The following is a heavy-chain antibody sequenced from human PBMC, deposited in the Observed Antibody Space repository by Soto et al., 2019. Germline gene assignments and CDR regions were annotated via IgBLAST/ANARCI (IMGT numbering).Heavy chain of an antibody. V-gene: IGHV3-23*01. D-gene: IGHD3-9*01. CDR2: ISGSGGST. CDR3: AKPPHYDILTGYYSGFFGY. Sequence: GGSLRLSCAASGFTFSSYAMSWVRQAPGKGLEWVSAISGSGGSTYYADSVKGRFTISRDNSKNTLYLQMNSLRAEDTAVYYFAKPPHYDILTGYYSGFFGYWGQGTLVTVSS. CDR1: GFTFSSYA. J-gene: IGHJ4*02.